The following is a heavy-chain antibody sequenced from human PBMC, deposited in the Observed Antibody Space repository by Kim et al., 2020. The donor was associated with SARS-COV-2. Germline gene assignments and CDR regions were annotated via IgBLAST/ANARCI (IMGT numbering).Heavy chain of an antibody. CDR2: IIPIFGTA. CDR1: GGTFSSYA. D-gene: IGHD2-2*01. CDR3: ARDEYCSSTSCYESFDP. J-gene: IGHJ5*02. V-gene: IGHV1-69*13. Sequence: SVKVSCKASGGTFSSYAISWVRQAPGQGLEWMGGIIPIFGTANYAQKFQGRVTITADESTSTAYMELSSLRSEDTAVYYCARDEYCSSTSCYESFDPWGQGTLVTVSS.